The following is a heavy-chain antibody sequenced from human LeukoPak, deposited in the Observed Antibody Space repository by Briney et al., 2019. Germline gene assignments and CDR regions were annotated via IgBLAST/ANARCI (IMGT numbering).Heavy chain of an antibody. CDR2: IYYSGST. D-gene: IGHD6-19*01. Sequence: SETLSLTCAVYGGSFSGYYWSWIRQPPGKGLEWIGYIYYSGSTNYNPSLKSRVTISVDTSKNQFPLKLSSVTAADTAVYYCVRVFSGWEFDYWGQGTLVTVSS. CDR3: VRVFSGWEFDY. V-gene: IGHV4-59*01. J-gene: IGHJ4*02. CDR1: GGSFSGYY.